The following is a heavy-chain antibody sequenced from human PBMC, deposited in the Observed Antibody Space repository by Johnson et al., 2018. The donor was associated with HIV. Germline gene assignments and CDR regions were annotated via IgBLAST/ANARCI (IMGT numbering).Heavy chain of an antibody. D-gene: IGHD6-19*01. Sequence: QVQLVESGGGVVQPGGSLRLSCAASGFTFSSYAMSWVRQVPGKGLEWVAFIWDDGSNKYHADSVKGRFTISRDNSKNTLYLQMNSLRAEDTAVYYCATFGYTSGWIVTDDAFDIWGQGTRVTVSS. J-gene: IGHJ3*02. CDR1: GFTFSSYA. CDR2: IWDDGSNK. CDR3: ATFGYTSGWIVTDDAFDI. V-gene: IGHV3-30*02.